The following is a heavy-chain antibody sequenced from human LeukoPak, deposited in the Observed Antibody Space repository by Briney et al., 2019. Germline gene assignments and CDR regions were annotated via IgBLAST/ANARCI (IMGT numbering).Heavy chain of an antibody. Sequence: PGRSLRLSCAASGFTFSSYAMHWLRQAPGKGLEWVAVISYDGSNKYYADSVKGRFTISRDNSKNTLYLKMNSLRDEDTSVYYCARHTTIHRSWSNDYWGQGTLVTVSS. V-gene: IGHV3-30*04. J-gene: IGHJ4*02. CDR3: ARHTTIHRSWSNDY. CDR1: GFTFSSYA. D-gene: IGHD6-13*01. CDR2: ISYDGSNK.